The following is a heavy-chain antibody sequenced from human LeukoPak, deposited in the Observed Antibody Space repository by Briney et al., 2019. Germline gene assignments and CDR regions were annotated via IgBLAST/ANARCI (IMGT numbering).Heavy chain of an antibody. V-gene: IGHV4-59*08. D-gene: IGHD4/OR15-4a*01. CDR2: IYYSGST. Sequence: SETLSLTCTVSGGSISSYHWSWIRQPPGKRQEWIGYIYYSGSTNYNPSLKSRVTISVDTSKNQFSLKLSSVTAADTAVYYCARHSGANLPFDYWGQGTLVTVSS. J-gene: IGHJ4*02. CDR3: ARHSGANLPFDY. CDR1: GGSISSYH.